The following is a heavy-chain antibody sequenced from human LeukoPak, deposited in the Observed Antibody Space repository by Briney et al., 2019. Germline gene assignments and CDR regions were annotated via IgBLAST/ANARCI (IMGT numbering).Heavy chain of an antibody. V-gene: IGHV1-8*01. CDR3: ARRGYDFWSANHFDY. Sequence: ASVTVSRKASLYTFTSYDINCVRQTTGQGLECMGLMKPNSGNTGYAQKFQARVTMTRITSITTAYMELSSLRSEDTDVYYCARRGYDFWSANHFDYWGQGTLVTVSS. D-gene: IGHD3-3*01. CDR2: MKPNSGNT. CDR1: LYTFTSYD. J-gene: IGHJ4*02.